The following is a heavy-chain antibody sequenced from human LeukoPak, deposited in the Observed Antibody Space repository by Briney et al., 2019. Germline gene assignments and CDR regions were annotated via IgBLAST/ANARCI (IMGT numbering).Heavy chain of an antibody. V-gene: IGHV3-21*01. J-gene: IGHJ4*02. CDR2: ISSSSSYI. CDR1: GFTFSSYS. CDR3: ARGSSSTSCYRD. D-gene: IGHD2-2*02. Sequence: PGGSLRLSCAASGFTFSSYSMDWVRQAPGKGLEWVSSISSSSSYIYYADSVKGRFTISRDNAKNSLYLQMNSLRAEDTAVYYCARGSSSTSCYRDWGQGTLVTVSS.